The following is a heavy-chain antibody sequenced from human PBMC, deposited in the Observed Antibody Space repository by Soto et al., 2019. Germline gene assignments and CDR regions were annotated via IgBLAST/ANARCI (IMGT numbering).Heavy chain of an antibody. Sequence: QVQLHESGPGLVKPSETLSLTCTVSGGSISSYYWSWIRQPPGKGLEWIGYIYYSGSTNYNPSLKSRVTISVDTSKNQFSLRLRSVTAADTAVYYCARADNYGYGPPSHFAYWGQGTLVTVSS. CDR2: IYYSGST. J-gene: IGHJ4*02. CDR1: GGSISSYY. D-gene: IGHD5-18*01. V-gene: IGHV4-59*01. CDR3: ARADNYGYGPPSHFAY.